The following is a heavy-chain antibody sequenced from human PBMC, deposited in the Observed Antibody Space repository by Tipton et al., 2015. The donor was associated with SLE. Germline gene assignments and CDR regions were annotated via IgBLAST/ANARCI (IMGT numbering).Heavy chain of an antibody. CDR3: ARYNSPSWFDP. J-gene: IGHJ5*02. V-gene: IGHV4-4*07. Sequence: TLSLTCTVSGGSLSSDYWSWLRQPAGKGLEWIGRLDPSGGTNYNPSLKSRVTMSVDTSKKQFSLKLTSVTAADTAVYYCARYNSPSWFDPWGQGTLVTVSS. CDR2: LDPSGGT. CDR1: GGSLSSDY. D-gene: IGHD6-19*01.